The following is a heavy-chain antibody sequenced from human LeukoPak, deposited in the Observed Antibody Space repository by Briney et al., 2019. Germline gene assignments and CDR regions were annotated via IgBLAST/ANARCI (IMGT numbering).Heavy chain of an antibody. D-gene: IGHD3-3*01. CDR1: GYTFTSYD. Sequence: ASVKVSCKASGYTFTSYDINWVRQDTGQGLEWMGWMNPNSGNTGYAQKFQGRVTMTRNTSISTAYMELSSLRSEDTAVYYCARVLATTYYDFWRGSDWFDPWGQGTLVTVSS. J-gene: IGHJ5*02. V-gene: IGHV1-8*01. CDR3: ARVLATTYYDFWRGSDWFDP. CDR2: MNPNSGNT.